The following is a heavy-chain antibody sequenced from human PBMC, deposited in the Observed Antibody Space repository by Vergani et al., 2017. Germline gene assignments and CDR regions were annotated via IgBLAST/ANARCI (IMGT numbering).Heavy chain of an antibody. CDR3: ARGYGSGSYYHDY. D-gene: IGHD3-10*01. V-gene: IGHV4-30-2*01. CDR2: IYHSGST. J-gene: IGHJ4*02. Sequence: QLQLQESGSGLVKPSQTLSLTCAVSGGSISSGGYSWSWIRQPPGTGLEWIGYIYHSGSTYYNPSLKSRITISVDRSKNQFSLKLSSVTAADTAVYYCARGYGSGSYYHDYWGQGTLVTVSS. CDR1: GGSISSGGYS.